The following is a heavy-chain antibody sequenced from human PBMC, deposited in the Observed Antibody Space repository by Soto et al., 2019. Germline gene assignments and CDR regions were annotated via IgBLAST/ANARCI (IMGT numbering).Heavy chain of an antibody. J-gene: IGHJ6*02. D-gene: IGHD2-2*01. V-gene: IGHV3-23*01. CDR2: ISGSGGST. CDR3: AKDRYKGCSSTSCHPSSMDV. CDR1: GFTFSSYA. Sequence: EVQLLESGGGLVQPGGSLRLSCAASGFTFSSYAMSWVRQAPGKGLEWVSAISGSGGSTYYADSVKGRFTISRDNSKNTLYLQMNSLRAEDTAVYYCAKDRYKGCSSTSCHPSSMDVWGQGTTVTVSS.